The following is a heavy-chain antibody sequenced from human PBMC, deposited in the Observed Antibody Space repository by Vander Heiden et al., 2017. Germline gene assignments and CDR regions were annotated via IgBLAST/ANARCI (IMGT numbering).Heavy chain of an antibody. J-gene: IGHJ4*02. CDR2: IRGSGTST. Sequence: EVQLLASGGGLVQPGGSLRLSCAACGFTFRSYAVRWVRQAPGKGLEWVSAIRGSGTSTYYADSVKGRFTVSRDNSKSTLYLQMNSLRAEDTAVYYCAKGGVDTATDFDYWGQGTLVTVSS. V-gene: IGHV3-23*01. D-gene: IGHD5-18*01. CDR1: GFTFRSYA. CDR3: AKGGVDTATDFDY.